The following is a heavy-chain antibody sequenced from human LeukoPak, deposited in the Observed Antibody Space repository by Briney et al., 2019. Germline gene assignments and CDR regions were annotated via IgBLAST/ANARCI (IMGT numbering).Heavy chain of an antibody. D-gene: IGHD2-21*02. Sequence: SVTVSCTASGGTFSSYAISWVRQAPGQGLEWMGGIIPIVGIANYAQKMKGRVTITAEKTKRKAYMEVSSLRSEDTAVYYCASPAYCGGHCYDFDYWGQGTLVTVSS. J-gene: IGHJ4*02. CDR2: IIPIVGIA. CDR3: ASPAYCGGHCYDFDY. V-gene: IGHV1-69*10. CDR1: GGTFSSYA.